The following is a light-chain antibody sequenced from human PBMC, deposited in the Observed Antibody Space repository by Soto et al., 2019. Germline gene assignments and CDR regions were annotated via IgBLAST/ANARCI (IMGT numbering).Light chain of an antibody. CDR3: QQYKNWPPIT. CDR2: GAS. Sequence: EIVMTQSPATLSVSPGERATLSCRASQSVSSNLAWYQQKPGQAPRRLIYGASTRATGIPARCSGSGSGTEFTLTISSLQSEDFAVYYCQQYKNWPPITFGQGTRLEIK. CDR1: QSVSSN. J-gene: IGKJ5*01. V-gene: IGKV3-15*01.